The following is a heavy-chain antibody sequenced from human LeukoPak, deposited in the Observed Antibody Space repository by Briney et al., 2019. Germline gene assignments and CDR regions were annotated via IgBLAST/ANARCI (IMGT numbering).Heavy chain of an antibody. CDR1: GGSISSSSYY. CDR3: ARVYRGQWLVGWYFQH. CDR2: IYYSGST. J-gene: IGHJ1*01. D-gene: IGHD6-19*01. V-gene: IGHV4-39*07. Sequence: SSETLSLTCTVSGGSISSSSYYWGWIRQPPGKGLEWIGSIYYSGSTYYNPSLKSRVTISVDTSKNQFSLKLSSVTAADTAVYYCARVYRGQWLVGWYFQHWGQGTLVTVSS.